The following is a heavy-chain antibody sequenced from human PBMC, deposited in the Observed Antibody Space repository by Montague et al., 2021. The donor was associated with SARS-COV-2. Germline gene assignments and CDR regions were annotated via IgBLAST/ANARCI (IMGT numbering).Heavy chain of an antibody. CDR2: INHSGST. D-gene: IGHD6-25*01. J-gene: IGHJ2*01. Sequence: SETLSLTCAVYGGSFSGYYWNWIRQPPGKGLEWIGEINHSGSTNYNPSLKSRVTMSVDTSKNQFSLKLSSVTAADTAVYYCAKGSGYPWGRGTRVAVSS. CDR3: AKGSGYP. V-gene: IGHV4-34*01. CDR1: GGSFSGYY.